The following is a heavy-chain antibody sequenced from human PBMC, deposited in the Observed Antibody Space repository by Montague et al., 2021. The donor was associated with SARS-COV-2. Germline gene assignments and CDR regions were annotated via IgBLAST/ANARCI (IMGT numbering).Heavy chain of an antibody. CDR1: GDSVSSTSAS. Sequence: CAISGDSVSSTSASWNWIRQSPSRGLEWLGRTYYRSWWRSQYLGSLESRITISGDTSKNQFSLQLNSVTPEDTAVYYCASAFYGDHWAFDVWGQGTMVTASS. CDR3: ASAFYGDHWAFDV. V-gene: IGHV6-1*01. J-gene: IGHJ3*01. D-gene: IGHD3-3*02. CDR2: TYYRSWWRS.